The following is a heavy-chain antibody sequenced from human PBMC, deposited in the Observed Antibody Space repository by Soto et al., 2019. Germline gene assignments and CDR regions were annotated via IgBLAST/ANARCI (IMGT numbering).Heavy chain of an antibody. CDR2: IYTSGST. D-gene: IGHD4-17*01. Sequence: NPSETLSLTCTVSGGSISSYYWSWIRQPAGKGLEWIGRIYTSGSTNYNPSLKSRVTMSVDTSKNQFSLKLSSVTAADTAVYYCARATMTTVTHTAENYYYYGMDVWGQGTTVTVSS. CDR3: ARATMTTVTHTAENYYYYGMDV. J-gene: IGHJ6*02. V-gene: IGHV4-4*07. CDR1: GGSISSYY.